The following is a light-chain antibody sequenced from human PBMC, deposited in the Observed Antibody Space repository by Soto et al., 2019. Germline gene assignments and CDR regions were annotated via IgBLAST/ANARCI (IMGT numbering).Light chain of an antibody. Sequence: IQLTQSPSSLSASVGDRVTITCRASQAISSYLAWYQQKPGRAPNLLIYAASTLQSSVPSRFGGSGAAADFTLTISSLQPEDFATYYCQQLNSYPRTFGQGTKVEIK. J-gene: IGKJ1*01. CDR3: QQLNSYPRT. CDR1: QAISSY. CDR2: AAS. V-gene: IGKV1-9*01.